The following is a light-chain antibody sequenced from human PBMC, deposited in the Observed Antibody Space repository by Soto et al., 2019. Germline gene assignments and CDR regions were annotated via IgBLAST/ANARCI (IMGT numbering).Light chain of an antibody. J-gene: IGKJ3*01. V-gene: IGKV1-5*03. Sequence: DIQMTQSPSTLSASVGDRVIITCRASQSINNWLAWYQQKAGKAPKLLIYEASSLQSGVPSRFSGSGSGTELTLTINSLQPHDFVTYYCQQHNSPPFTFGPGTKVHIK. CDR3: QQHNSPPFT. CDR2: EAS. CDR1: QSINNW.